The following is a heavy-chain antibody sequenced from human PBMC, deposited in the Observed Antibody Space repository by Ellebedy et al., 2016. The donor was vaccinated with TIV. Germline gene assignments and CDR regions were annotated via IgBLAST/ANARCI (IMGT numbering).Heavy chain of an antibody. CDR1: GDSIRSKSHY. D-gene: IGHD3-10*01. V-gene: IGHV4-39*01. Sequence: PSETLSLTCAVSGDSIRSKSHYWGWIRQPPGRGLEYIGSISYVGSTYYNPSLKSRVTISPDPSMNQFALNLNSVTDADTAVYFCARGVYDWGNFYNLDLWGRGTLVTVSS. J-gene: IGHJ2*01. CDR2: ISYVGST. CDR3: ARGVYDWGNFYNLDL.